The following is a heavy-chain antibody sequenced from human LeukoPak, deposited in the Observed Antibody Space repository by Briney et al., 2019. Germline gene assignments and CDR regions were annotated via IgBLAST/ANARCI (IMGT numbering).Heavy chain of an antibody. CDR2: IYYSGST. D-gene: IGHD4-17*01. CDR3: ASRDYGDKRGDY. J-gene: IGHJ4*02. Sequence: SETLSLTCTVSGGSISSYYWSWIRQPPGKGLEWIGYIYYSGSTYYNPSLKSRVTISVDTSKNQFSLKLSSVTAADTAVYYCASRDYGDKRGDYWGQGTLVTVSS. CDR1: GGSISSYY. V-gene: IGHV4-59*06.